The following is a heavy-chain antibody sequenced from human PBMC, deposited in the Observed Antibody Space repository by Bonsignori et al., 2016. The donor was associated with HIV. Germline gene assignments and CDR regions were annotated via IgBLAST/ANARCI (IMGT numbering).Heavy chain of an antibody. Sequence: WVRQAPGQGLEWMGIINPSGDSKTYAQKLQGRITMTRDTSTSTVYMEPNSLISEDTAVYYCARGYSDSWFRSDFWGQGTLVTVSS. J-gene: IGHJ4*02. D-gene: IGHD6-19*01. CDR2: INPSGDSK. CDR3: ARGYSDSWFRSDF. V-gene: IGHV1-46*01.